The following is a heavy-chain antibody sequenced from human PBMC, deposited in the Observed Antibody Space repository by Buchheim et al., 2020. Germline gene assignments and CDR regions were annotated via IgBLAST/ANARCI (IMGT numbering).Heavy chain of an antibody. Sequence: EVQLVESGGGLVQPGGSLRLSCAASGFTFSSYWMSWVRQAPGKGLEWVANIKQDGSEKYYVDSVKGRFTISRDNSKNTLYLQMNSLRAEDTAVYYCAKDGDYYEDYYYYGMDVWGQGTT. CDR3: AKDGDYYEDYYYYGMDV. CDR1: GFTFSSYW. V-gene: IGHV3-7*01. J-gene: IGHJ6*02. D-gene: IGHD3-22*01. CDR2: IKQDGSEK.